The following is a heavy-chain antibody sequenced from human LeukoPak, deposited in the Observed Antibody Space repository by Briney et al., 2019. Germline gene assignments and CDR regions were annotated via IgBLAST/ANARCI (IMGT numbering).Heavy chain of an antibody. Sequence: GASVKVSCKASGFTFTSSAMQWVRQARGQRLEWIGWIVVGSGNTNYAQKFQERVTITRDMSTSTAYMELSSLRSEDTAVYYCAAEEWELLPGAEYFQHWGQGTLATVSS. V-gene: IGHV1-58*02. CDR3: AAEEWELLPGAEYFQH. CDR1: GFTFTSSA. D-gene: IGHD1-26*01. J-gene: IGHJ1*01. CDR2: IVVGSGNT.